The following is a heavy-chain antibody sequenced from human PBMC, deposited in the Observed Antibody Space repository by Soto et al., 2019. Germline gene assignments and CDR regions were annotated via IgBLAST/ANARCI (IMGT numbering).Heavy chain of an antibody. CDR2: ISPYNGDT. CDR1: GYSFTNDD. Sequence: ASVKVSCKASGYSFTNDDISWVRQAPGQGLEWMGWISPYNGDTNYAQKLQGRVTMTTDTSTSTAYMELRSLRSDDTAVYYCARYCSSTSCDHYFDYWGQGTLVTVSS. CDR3: ARYCSSTSCDHYFDY. D-gene: IGHD2-2*01. V-gene: IGHV1-18*01. J-gene: IGHJ4*02.